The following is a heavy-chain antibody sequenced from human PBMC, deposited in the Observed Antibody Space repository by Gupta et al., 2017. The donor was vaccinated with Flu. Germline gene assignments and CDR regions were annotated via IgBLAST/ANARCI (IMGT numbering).Heavy chain of an antibody. J-gene: IGHJ6*02. V-gene: IGHV3-7*03. Sequence: WVRRAPGKGLEWVANINRDGSEKNYVDSAKGRFTISRDNAEDSLFLYMTSLRAEDTAVYYCARYGFSFGLDLWGQGTTVTVSS. CDR2: INRDGSEK. D-gene: IGHD3-10*01. CDR3: ARYGFSFGLDL.